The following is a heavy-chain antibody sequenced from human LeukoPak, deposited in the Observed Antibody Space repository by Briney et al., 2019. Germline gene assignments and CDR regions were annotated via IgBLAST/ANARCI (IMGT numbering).Heavy chain of an antibody. Sequence: GGSLRLSCAASGFTFSSSWMHWVRQAPGKGLEWVSVISWNSGSIGYADSVKGRFTISRDNAKNSLYLQMNSLRAEDTALYYCAKDAGYSSGWDYYYYGMDVWGQGTTVTVSS. CDR2: ISWNSGSI. J-gene: IGHJ6*02. V-gene: IGHV3-9*01. D-gene: IGHD6-19*01. CDR1: GFTFSSSW. CDR3: AKDAGYSSGWDYYYYGMDV.